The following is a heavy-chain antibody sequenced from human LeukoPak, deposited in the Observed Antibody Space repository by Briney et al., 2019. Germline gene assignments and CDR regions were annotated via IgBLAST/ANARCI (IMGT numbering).Heavy chain of an antibody. J-gene: IGHJ6*03. CDR1: GYTFTSYD. CDR3: ARGSRGAAPTPYYYYMDV. CDR2: MNPNSGNT. D-gene: IGHD6-13*01. Sequence: ASVKVSCKASGYTFTSYDINWVRQATGQGLEWMGWMNPNSGNTGYAQKFQGRVTITADKSTSTAYMELSSLSSEDTAVYYCARGSRGAAPTPYYYYMDVWGKGTTVTVSS. V-gene: IGHV1-8*01.